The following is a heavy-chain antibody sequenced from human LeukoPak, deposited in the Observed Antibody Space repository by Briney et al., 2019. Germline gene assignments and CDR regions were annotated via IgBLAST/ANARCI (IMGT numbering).Heavy chain of an antibody. V-gene: IGHV3-21*01. Sequence: GGSLRLSCAASGFTFSIYSMNWVRHAPGKGLEWLSSITSSSNYIYYADSVKGRFTISRDNVQNSLYLQMNSLRAEDTAMYYCARDRGYFDNWGQGTLVTVSS. J-gene: IGHJ4*02. CDR2: ITSSSNYI. CDR1: GFTFSIYS. CDR3: ARDRGYFDN.